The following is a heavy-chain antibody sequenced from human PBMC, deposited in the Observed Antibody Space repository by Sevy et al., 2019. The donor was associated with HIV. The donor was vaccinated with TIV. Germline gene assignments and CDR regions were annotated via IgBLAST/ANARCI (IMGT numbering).Heavy chain of an antibody. J-gene: IGHJ6*02. CDR1: GFTFSNAW. D-gene: IGHD2-8*02. CDR3: STDPIIVLLVTDGMDV. Sequence: GGSLRLSCAASGFTFSNAWMSWVRQAPGKGLEWVGRIKSKTDGGTIDYAAPVKGRFTISRDDLKNTLYLQMNSLKTEDTAVYYCSTDPIIVLLVTDGMDVWGQGTTVTVSS. CDR2: IKSKTDGGTI. V-gene: IGHV3-15*01.